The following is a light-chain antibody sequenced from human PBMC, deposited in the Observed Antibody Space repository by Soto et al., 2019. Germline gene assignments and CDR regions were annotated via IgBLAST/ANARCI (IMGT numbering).Light chain of an antibody. CDR1: SSDVGTRNF. J-gene: IGLJ1*01. CDR2: QVT. Sequence: QSVLTQPASVSGSPGQSITISCTGTSSDVGTRNFVSWYQQHPGKAPKLMIYQVTNRPSGVSNRISGSKSGNTASLTISMLQDEDEAHYQCSSYTDRTNYVFGTGTKFTGL. V-gene: IGLV2-14*01. CDR3: SSYTDRTNYV.